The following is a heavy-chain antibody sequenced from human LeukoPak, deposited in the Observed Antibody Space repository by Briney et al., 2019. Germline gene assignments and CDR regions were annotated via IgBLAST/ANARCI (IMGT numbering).Heavy chain of an antibody. V-gene: IGHV4-59*01. Sequence: SETLSLTCTVSGXSIXSYYXSXIRXPPGKGLEWIGYIYSSGSTNYNPSLKSRVTISVDTSKTQFSLKLSSVTAADTAVYYCARSVSGWTYYFDYWGQGTLVTVSS. CDR3: ARSVSGWTYYFDY. CDR1: GXSIXSYY. J-gene: IGHJ4*02. D-gene: IGHD6-19*01. CDR2: IYSSGST.